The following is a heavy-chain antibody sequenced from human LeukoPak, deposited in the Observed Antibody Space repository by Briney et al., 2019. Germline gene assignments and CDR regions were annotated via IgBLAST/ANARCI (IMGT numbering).Heavy chain of an antibody. Sequence: GRSLRLSCAASGFTFDDYAIHWVRQAPGKGLEWVSGISWNSGSIGYADSVKGRFTISRDNAKNSLYLQMNSLRADDTAVYYCVKDHGWLLYSWGQGTLVTVSS. V-gene: IGHV3-9*01. CDR1: GFTFDDYA. CDR3: VKDHGWLLYS. D-gene: IGHD3-9*01. CDR2: ISWNSGSI. J-gene: IGHJ4*02.